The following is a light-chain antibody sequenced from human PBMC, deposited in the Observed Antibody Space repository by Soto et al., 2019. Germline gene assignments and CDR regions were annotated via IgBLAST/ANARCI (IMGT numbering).Light chain of an antibody. CDR2: GAS. J-gene: IGKJ3*01. V-gene: IGKV1-39*01. CDR3: RQTYSSPRT. CDR1: QTINNY. Sequence: DIQMTQSPASLPASTGDRVTITCRASQTINNYLNWYQQGAGKAPKLLISGASSLQTGVPSRFIGSGSGTDFTLTISSLQPEDFATYFCRQTYSSPRTFGPGTKVDIK.